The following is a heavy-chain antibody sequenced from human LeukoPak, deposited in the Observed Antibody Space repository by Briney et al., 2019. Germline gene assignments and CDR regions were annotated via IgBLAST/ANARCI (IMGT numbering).Heavy chain of an antibody. CDR2: IYHSGST. CDR3: ARPTYYHDSSGYYYFDYMDV. V-gene: IGHV4-38-2*01. D-gene: IGHD3-22*01. Sequence: PSETLSLTCAVSGYSISSGYYWGWIRQPPGKGLEWIGSIYHSGSTYYNPSLKSRVTISVDTSKNQFSLKLSSVTAADTAVYYCARPTYYHDSSGYYYFDYMDVWGKGTTVTVSS. CDR1: GYSISSGYY. J-gene: IGHJ6*03.